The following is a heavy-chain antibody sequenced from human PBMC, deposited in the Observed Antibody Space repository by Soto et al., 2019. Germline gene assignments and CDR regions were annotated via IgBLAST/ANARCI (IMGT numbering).Heavy chain of an antibody. V-gene: IGHV3-33*01. Sequence: QVQLEESGGGVVQPGRSLRLSCAASGFTFNTYGMHWVRQAPGKGLEWVSLIRYDGSNIHYADSVKGRFTISRDNYENTLYLQMNSLRAEDTAVYYCARDGGYGMDVWGRGTTVTVSS. CDR1: GFTFNTYG. J-gene: IGHJ6*02. D-gene: IGHD2-15*01. CDR2: IRYDGSNI. CDR3: ARDGGYGMDV.